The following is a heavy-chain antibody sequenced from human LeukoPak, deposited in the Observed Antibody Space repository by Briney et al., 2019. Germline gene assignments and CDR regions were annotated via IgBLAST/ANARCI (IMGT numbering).Heavy chain of an antibody. D-gene: IGHD1-26*01. Sequence: QPGGSLRLSCVASGFTFSTYAMIWVRQPPGKGLEWVSAVSDGGGNTYYADSVKGRFTISRDNSKNTLYLQMNSLRAEDTAVYYCARGDLFTGDLYYFDYWGQGTLVTVSS. CDR3: ARGDLFTGDLYYFDY. V-gene: IGHV3-23*01. CDR1: GFTFSTYA. J-gene: IGHJ4*02. CDR2: VSDGGGNT.